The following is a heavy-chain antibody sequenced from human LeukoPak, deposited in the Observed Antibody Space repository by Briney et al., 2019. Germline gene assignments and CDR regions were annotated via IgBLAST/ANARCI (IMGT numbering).Heavy chain of an antibody. CDR2: INHSGST. CDR3: ARHTDDAFDI. CDR1: GGSFSGYY. J-gene: IGHJ3*02. V-gene: IGHV4-34*01. Sequence: SETLSLTCAVYGGSFSGYYWSWIRQPPGKGLEWIGEINHSGSTNYNPSLKSRVTISVDTSKKQFSLKLSSVTAADTAVYYCARHTDDAFDIWGQGTMVTVSS.